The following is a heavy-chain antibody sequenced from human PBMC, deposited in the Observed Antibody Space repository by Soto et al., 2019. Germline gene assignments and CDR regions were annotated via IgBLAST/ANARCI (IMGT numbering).Heavy chain of an antibody. CDR1: GYTFSTHG. D-gene: IGHD6-13*01. J-gene: IGHJ5*02. V-gene: IGHV1-18*01. CDR2: ISAYSGDT. Sequence: QVQLVQSGAEVKKPGASVRVSCQASGYTFSTHGITWVRQAPGQGLEWMGWISAYSGDTNYAQKFQGRVTMTTDTSTSTAYMELRSLRSDDTAVYYCAASSWYGGWFDPWGQGTLVTVSS. CDR3: AASSWYGGWFDP.